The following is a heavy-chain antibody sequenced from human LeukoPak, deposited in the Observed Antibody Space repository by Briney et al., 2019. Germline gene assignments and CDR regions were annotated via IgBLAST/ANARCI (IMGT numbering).Heavy chain of an antibody. J-gene: IGHJ5*02. CDR1: GFTFSSYG. V-gene: IGHV3-NL1*01. CDR3: ARDSDEWELAPWFDP. Sequence: GGSLRLSCAASGFTFSSYGMHWVRQAPGKGLEWVSVIYGYRGTYYADSVKGRFTISRDNSKNTLYLQMNSLRAEDTAVYYCARDSDEWELAPWFDPWGQGTLVTVSS. CDR2: IYGYRGT. D-gene: IGHD1-26*01.